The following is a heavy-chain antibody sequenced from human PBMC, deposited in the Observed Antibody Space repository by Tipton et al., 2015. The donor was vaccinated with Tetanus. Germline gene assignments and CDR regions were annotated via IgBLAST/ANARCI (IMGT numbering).Heavy chain of an antibody. J-gene: IGHJ5*02. D-gene: IGHD3-16*01. CDR2: IHYSGST. CDR3: ARDQGGGRVARLNWFDP. V-gene: IGHV4-34*09. Sequence: TLSLTCAVYGASFSDYYWSWIRQHPGKGLEWIGNIHYSGSTFYNPSLKSRVTISVDTSKNQFSLKLNSVTAADTAVYYCARDQGGGRVARLNWFDPWGQGTLVTVSS. CDR1: GASFSDYY.